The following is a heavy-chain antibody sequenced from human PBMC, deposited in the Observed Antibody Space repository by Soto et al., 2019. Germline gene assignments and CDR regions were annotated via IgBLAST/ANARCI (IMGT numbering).Heavy chain of an antibody. CDR1: GFTFSSYA. CDR3: ASHIVVVVDEYDY. J-gene: IGHJ4*02. Sequence: PGGSLRLSCAASGFTFSSYAMSWVRQAPGKGLEWVSAISGSGGSTYYADSVKGRFTISRDNSKNTLYLQMNSLRAEDTAVYYCASHIVVVVDEYDYWGQGTLVTVSS. V-gene: IGHV3-23*01. CDR2: ISGSGGST. D-gene: IGHD2-15*01.